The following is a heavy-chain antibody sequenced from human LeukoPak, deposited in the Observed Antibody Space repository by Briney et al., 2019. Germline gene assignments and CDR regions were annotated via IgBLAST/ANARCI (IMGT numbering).Heavy chain of an antibody. CDR2: INPNSGGT. Sequence: ASVMVSCKASGYTFTGYYMHWVRQAPGQGLEWMGWINPNSGGTNYAQKFQGRVTMTRDTSISTAYMELSRLRSDDTAVYYCARGVVIILRPPGGMDVWGQGTTVTVSS. V-gene: IGHV1-2*02. CDR1: GYTFTGYY. CDR3: ARGVVIILRPPGGMDV. D-gene: IGHD3-3*01. J-gene: IGHJ6*02.